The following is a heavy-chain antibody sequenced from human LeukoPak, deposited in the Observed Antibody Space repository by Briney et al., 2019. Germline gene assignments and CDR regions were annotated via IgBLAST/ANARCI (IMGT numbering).Heavy chain of an antibody. CDR1: GFTFSSYA. J-gene: IGHJ4*02. D-gene: IGHD3-10*01. V-gene: IGHV3-23*01. CDR3: AKAHRYYGSGSYFDY. Sequence: GGSLRLSCAASGFTFSSYAVSWVRQAPGKGLEWVSAISGSGGSTYYADSVKGRFTISRDNSKNTLYLQMNSLRAEDTAVYYCAKAHRYYGSGSYFDYWGQGTLVTVSS. CDR2: ISGSGGST.